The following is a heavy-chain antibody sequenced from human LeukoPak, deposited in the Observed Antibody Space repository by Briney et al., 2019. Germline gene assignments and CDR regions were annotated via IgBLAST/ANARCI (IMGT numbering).Heavy chain of an antibody. V-gene: IGHV4-61*02. CDR2: IYPSGST. CDR1: GGSIITDNSY. CDR3: ARVFWISGGYFDC. D-gene: IGHD2-15*01. J-gene: IGHJ4*02. Sequence: SETLSLTCSVSGGSIITDNSYWAWIRQPAGKGLEWIGRIYPSGSTDYSPSLKSRLSISIDTSNNQFSLTLTSVTAADTAVYFCARVFWISGGYFDCWGQGILVTVSS.